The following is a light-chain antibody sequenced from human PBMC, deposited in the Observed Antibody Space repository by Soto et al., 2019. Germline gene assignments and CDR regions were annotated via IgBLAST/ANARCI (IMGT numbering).Light chain of an antibody. CDR2: EVT. CDR1: STDIGAYNY. V-gene: IGLV2-14*01. CDR3: NSYTTLSNRV. Sequence: QSVLTQPASVSGSPGQSITISCTGTSTDIGAYNYVSWYQQHPGKAPNLLIYEVTNRPSGVSNRFPGSKSGNTASLTISGLQAEDEANYYCNSYTTLSNRVFGTGTKVTVL. J-gene: IGLJ1*01.